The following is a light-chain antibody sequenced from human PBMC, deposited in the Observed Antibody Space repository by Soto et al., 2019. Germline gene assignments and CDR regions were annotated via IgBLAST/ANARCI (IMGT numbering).Light chain of an antibody. J-gene: IGKJ4*01. CDR3: QQYNSWPLT. Sequence: EIVLPPSPATLSLSPGARATLSGRASQSVSSYLAWYQQNPGQAPRLLIYYASNRATGIPARCSGSGAGTDFTLTISSLQSEDFAVYYCQQYNSWPLTFGRGTKVEIK. CDR2: YAS. V-gene: IGKV3-11*01. CDR1: QSVSSY.